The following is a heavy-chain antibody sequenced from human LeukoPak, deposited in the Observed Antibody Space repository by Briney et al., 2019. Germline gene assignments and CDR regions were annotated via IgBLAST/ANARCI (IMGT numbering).Heavy chain of an antibody. Sequence: GGSLRLSCAASGFTFSSFWMHWVRQAPGKGLVWVSRIDSDGSSISYADSVKGRLTISRDNAKNTLYLQMNSLRAEDTALYYCARSGTTRGHLDYWGQGTLVTVSS. J-gene: IGHJ4*02. CDR1: GFTFSSFW. V-gene: IGHV3-74*01. CDR2: IDSDGSSI. CDR3: ARSGTTRGHLDY. D-gene: IGHD4-17*01.